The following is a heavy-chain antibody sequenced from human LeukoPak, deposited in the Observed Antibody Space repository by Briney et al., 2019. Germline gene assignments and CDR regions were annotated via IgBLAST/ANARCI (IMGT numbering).Heavy chain of an antibody. Sequence: GGSLRLSCAASGFTFSSYSMNWVRQAPGKGLEWVSYISSSSSTIYYADSVKGRFTISRDNAKNSLYLQMNSLRAEDTAVYYCARSLYYYDSSGYTLNWFDPWGQGTLVTVSS. CDR1: GFTFSSYS. V-gene: IGHV3-48*01. CDR3: ARSLYYYDSSGYTLNWFDP. CDR2: ISSSSSTI. J-gene: IGHJ5*02. D-gene: IGHD3-22*01.